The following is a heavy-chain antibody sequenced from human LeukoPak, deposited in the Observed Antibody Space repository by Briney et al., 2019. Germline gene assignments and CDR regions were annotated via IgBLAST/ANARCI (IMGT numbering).Heavy chain of an antibody. D-gene: IGHD6-19*01. J-gene: IGHJ2*01. CDR3: ARFYSGPSGWFVLWYFDL. Sequence: SETLSLTCTVSGGSVSSYYWSWVRQPPGKGLEWIGHIYSSENTKYNSSLESRVTMSLDTSKNRSFLTMTSVTAADTAVYYCARFYSGPSGWFVLWYFDLWGRGTLVTVSS. V-gene: IGHV4-4*09. CDR1: GGSVSSYY. CDR2: IYSSENT.